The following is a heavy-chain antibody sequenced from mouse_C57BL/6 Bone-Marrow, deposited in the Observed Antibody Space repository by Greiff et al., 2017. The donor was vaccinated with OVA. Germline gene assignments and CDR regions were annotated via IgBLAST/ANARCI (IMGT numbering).Heavy chain of an antibody. CDR3: ARRGYGSRYWYFDV. D-gene: IGHD1-1*01. Sequence: VHLVESGAELARPGASVKLSCKASGYTFTSYGISWVKQRTGQGLEWIGEIYPRSGNTYYNEKFKGKATLTADKSSSTAYMGLRSLTSEDSAVYFCARRGYGSRYWYFDVWGTGTTVTVAS. J-gene: IGHJ1*03. CDR2: IYPRSGNT. V-gene: IGHV1-81*01. CDR1: GYTFTSYG.